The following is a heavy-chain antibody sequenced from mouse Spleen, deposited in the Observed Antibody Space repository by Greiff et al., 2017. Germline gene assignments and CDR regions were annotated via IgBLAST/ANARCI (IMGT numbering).Heavy chain of an antibody. D-gene: IGHD1-1*01. V-gene: IGHV5-12*02. Sequence: EVKLMESGGGLVQPGGSLKLSCATSGFTFSDYYMYWVRQTPEKRLEWVAYISNGGGSTYYPDTVKGRFTISRDNAKNTLYLQMSRLKSEDTAMYYCARHRGQLRYAMDYWGQGTSVTVSS. CDR1: GFTFSDYY. J-gene: IGHJ4*01. CDR2: ISNGGGST. CDR3: ARHRGQLRYAMDY.